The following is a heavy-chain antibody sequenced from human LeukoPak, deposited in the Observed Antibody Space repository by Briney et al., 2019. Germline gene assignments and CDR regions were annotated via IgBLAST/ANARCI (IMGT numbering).Heavy chain of an antibody. Sequence: SETLSLTCTVSGGSISTSYWSWIRQPPGKGLEWIGYIFYTGSANYNPSLQSRLTISVDTSKNQFSLKLSSVTAADTAVYYCARFQGYFQHWGQGTLVTVSS. CDR3: ARFQGYFQH. V-gene: IGHV4-59*01. CDR2: IFYTGSA. CDR1: GGSISTSY. J-gene: IGHJ1*01.